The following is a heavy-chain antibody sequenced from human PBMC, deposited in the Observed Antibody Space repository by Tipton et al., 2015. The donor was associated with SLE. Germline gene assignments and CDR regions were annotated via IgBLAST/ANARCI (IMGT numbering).Heavy chain of an antibody. V-gene: IGHV3-30-3*01. CDR3: AYSPGVYWYFDL. CDR1: GFTFSSYA. CDR2: ISYDGSNK. Sequence: SLRLSCAASGFTFSSYAMHWVRQAPGKGLEWVAVISYDGSNKYYADSVKGRFTISRDNSKNTLYLQMNSLRAEDTAVYYCAYSPGVYWYFDLWGRGTLVTVSS. D-gene: IGHD5-18*01. J-gene: IGHJ2*01.